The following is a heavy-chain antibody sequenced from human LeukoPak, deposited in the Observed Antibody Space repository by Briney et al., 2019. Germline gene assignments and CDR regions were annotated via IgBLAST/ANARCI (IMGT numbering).Heavy chain of an antibody. Sequence: GGSLRLSCAASGFTFSDYYMSWIRQAPGKGLEWVSYISSSGSTIYYADSVKGRFTISRDNAKNSLYLQMNSLRAEDTAVYYCARDAVSVVLMVYAINWFDPWGQGTLATVSS. J-gene: IGHJ5*02. V-gene: IGHV3-11*04. CDR2: ISSSGSTI. CDR1: GFTFSDYY. CDR3: ARDAVSVVLMVYAINWFDP. D-gene: IGHD2-8*01.